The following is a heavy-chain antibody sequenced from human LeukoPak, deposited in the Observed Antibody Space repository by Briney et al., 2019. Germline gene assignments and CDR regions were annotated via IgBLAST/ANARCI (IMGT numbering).Heavy chain of an antibody. J-gene: IGHJ4*02. CDR3: ARDVAREFDY. CDR1: GYIFISYY. CDR2: INPSDGST. D-gene: IGHD5-24*01. V-gene: IGHV1-46*01. Sequence: ASVTVSCKASGYIFISYYIHWVRQAPGQGLEWMGVINPSDGSTNYAQKFQGRVTMTRDTSTRTVYMQLSSLRSEDTAVYYCARDVAREFDYWGQGTLVTVSS.